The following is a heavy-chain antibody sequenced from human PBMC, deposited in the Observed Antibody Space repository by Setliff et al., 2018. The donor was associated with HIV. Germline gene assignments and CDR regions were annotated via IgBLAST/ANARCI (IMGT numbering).Heavy chain of an antibody. CDR3: ASSLYSSSSFDY. CDR1: GGSISSGSYY. V-gene: IGHV4-61*02. D-gene: IGHD6-6*01. Sequence: PSETLSLTCTVSGGSISSGSYYWSWIRQPAGKGLEWIGRMYTSGGTNYNPSLKSRVTIAVDRSKNQFSLKLSSATAADTAVYYCASSLYSSSSFDYWGQGMLVTFSS. J-gene: IGHJ4*02. CDR2: MYTSGGT.